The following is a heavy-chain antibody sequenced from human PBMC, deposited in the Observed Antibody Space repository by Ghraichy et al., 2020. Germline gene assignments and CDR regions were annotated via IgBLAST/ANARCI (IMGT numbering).Heavy chain of an antibody. CDR2: INTDGSST. Sequence: LSLTCAASGFTFSTYWMHWVRQAPGKGLVWVSRINTDGSSTSSTTYADSVKGRFTISRDNAKNTLYLQLNSLRVEDTTVYYCVRESYSSSWFDYWGQGTLVTVSS. D-gene: IGHD6-13*01. V-gene: IGHV3-74*01. CDR3: VRESYSSSWFDY. CDR1: GFTFSTYW. J-gene: IGHJ4*02.